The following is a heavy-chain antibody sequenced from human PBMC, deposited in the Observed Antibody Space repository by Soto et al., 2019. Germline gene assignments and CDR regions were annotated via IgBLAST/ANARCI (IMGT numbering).Heavy chain of an antibody. CDR2: INHSGST. D-gene: IGHD2-21*02. J-gene: IGHJ4*02. CDR3: ARARTAYCGGDCYSPYFDY. CDR1: GGSFSVYY. Sequence: SETLSLTCAVYGGSFSVYYWSWIRQPPGKGLEWIGEINHSGSTNYNPSLKSRVTISVDTSKNQFSLKLSSVTAADMAVYYCARARTAYCGGDCYSPYFDYWGQGTLVTVSS. V-gene: IGHV4-34*01.